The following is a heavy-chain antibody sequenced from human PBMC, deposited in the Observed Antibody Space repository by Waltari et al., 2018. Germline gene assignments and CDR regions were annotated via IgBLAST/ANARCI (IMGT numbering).Heavy chain of an antibody. CDR2: IYYSGST. J-gene: IGHJ6*03. V-gene: IGHV4-59*01. Sequence: QVQLQESGPGLVKPSETLSLTCTVSGGSISSYYWSWIRQPPGKGLEWIGYIYYSGSTNYNPSLKSRVTISVDTSKNQFSLKLSSVTAADTAVYYCARVENLYGSGSYYMDVWGKGTTVTISS. CDR3: ARVENLYGSGSYYMDV. D-gene: IGHD3-10*01. CDR1: GGSISSYY.